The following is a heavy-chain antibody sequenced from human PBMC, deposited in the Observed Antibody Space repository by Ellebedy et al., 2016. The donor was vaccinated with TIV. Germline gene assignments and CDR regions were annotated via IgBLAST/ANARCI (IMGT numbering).Heavy chain of an antibody. J-gene: IGHJ3*02. Sequence: GGSLRLSXAASGFTFSSYAMSWVRQAPGKGPEWVSAISGSGGSTYYADSVKGRFTISRDNSKNTLYLQMNSLRAEDTAVYYCAQQWLVLGAFDIWGQGTMVTVSS. D-gene: IGHD6-19*01. CDR2: ISGSGGST. V-gene: IGHV3-23*01. CDR3: AQQWLVLGAFDI. CDR1: GFTFSSYA.